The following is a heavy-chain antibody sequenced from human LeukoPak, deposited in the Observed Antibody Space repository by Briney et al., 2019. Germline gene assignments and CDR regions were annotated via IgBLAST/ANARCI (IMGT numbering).Heavy chain of an antibody. J-gene: IGHJ4*02. CDR2: MNLDGSEK. D-gene: IGHD2-8*01. CDR3: ARDATYCTNGVCYTRFDY. CDR1: GVTFTSHW. V-gene: IGHV3-7*01. Sequence: GGSLRLSCAASGVTFTSHWMSWVRQAPGKGLEWVARMNLDGSEKYYVASVKGRFTISRDNAKTSLYLEMNSLRAEDTAVYYCARDATYCTNGVCYTRFDYWGQGTLVTVSS.